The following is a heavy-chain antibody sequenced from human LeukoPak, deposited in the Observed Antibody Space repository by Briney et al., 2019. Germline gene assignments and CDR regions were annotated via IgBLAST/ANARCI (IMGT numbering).Heavy chain of an antibody. V-gene: IGHV3-33*01. CDR1: GFTFSSYG. CDR2: IWYDGSNK. Sequence: GGSLRLSCAASGFTFSSYGMHWVRQAPGKGLEWVAVIWYDGSNKYYADSVKGRFTISRDNSKNTLYLQMNSLRAEDTAVYYCARESAASTDAFDIWDQGTMVTVSS. J-gene: IGHJ3*02. CDR3: ARESAASTDAFDI. D-gene: IGHD1-1*01.